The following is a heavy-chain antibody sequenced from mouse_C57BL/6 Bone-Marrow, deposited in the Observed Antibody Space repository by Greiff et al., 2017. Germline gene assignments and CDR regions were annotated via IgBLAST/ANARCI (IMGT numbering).Heavy chain of an antibody. V-gene: IGHV1-39*01. Sequence: LVEPGASVKISCKASGYSFTDYNMYWVKQSNGKSLEWSGVINPNYGTTSYNQKFKGKATLTVDQSSSTAYMQLNSLTSEDSAVYYCARGYDYDYAMDYWGQGTSVTVSS. J-gene: IGHJ4*01. CDR3: ARGYDYDYAMDY. CDR1: GYSFTDYN. CDR2: INPNYGTT. D-gene: IGHD2-4*01.